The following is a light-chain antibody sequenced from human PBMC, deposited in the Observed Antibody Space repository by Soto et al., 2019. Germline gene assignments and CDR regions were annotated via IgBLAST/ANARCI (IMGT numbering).Light chain of an antibody. CDR3: QQYYNYPPWT. CDR2: WAS. J-gene: IGKJ1*01. V-gene: IGKV4-1*01. Sequence: DNVMTQSPDSLAVSLGERATVNCKSSQSIFYSSNNKNYLAWYQQKPGQPPKLLIYWASTRASGVPDRFSGSGSETDFTLTISSLQAEDVAVYYCQQYYNYPPWTFGQGTKVDIK. CDR1: QSIFYSSNNKNY.